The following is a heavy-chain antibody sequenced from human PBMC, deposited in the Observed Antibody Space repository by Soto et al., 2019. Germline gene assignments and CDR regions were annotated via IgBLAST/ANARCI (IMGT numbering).Heavy chain of an antibody. CDR2: INPSGGRT. Sequence: QVQLVQSGAEVKKPGASVKVSCKASGYTFTSYYMHWVRQAPGQGLEWMGLINPSGGRTTYAQKFQGRVTMTRDTSTSTVYMELRSLGSEDTAVYYCARGFMNVDFDYFRLWGQGTLVTVSS. CDR3: ARGFMNVDFDYFRL. D-gene: IGHD4-17*01. J-gene: IGHJ1*01. CDR1: GYTFTSYY. V-gene: IGHV1-46*03.